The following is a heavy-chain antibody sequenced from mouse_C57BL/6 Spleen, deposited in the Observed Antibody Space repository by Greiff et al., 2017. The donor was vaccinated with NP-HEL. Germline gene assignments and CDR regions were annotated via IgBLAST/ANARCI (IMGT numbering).Heavy chain of an antibody. J-gene: IGHJ4*01. CDR1: GYAFSSSW. Sequence: QVQLQQSGPELVKPGASVKISCKASGYAFSSSWMNWVKQRPGKGLEWIGRIYPGDGDTNYNGKFKGKATLTADKSSSTAYMQLSSLTSEDSAVYFCARGGYSNYVNYYAMDYWGQGTSVTVSS. CDR2: IYPGDGDT. D-gene: IGHD2-5*01. V-gene: IGHV1-82*01. CDR3: ARGGYSNYVNYYAMDY.